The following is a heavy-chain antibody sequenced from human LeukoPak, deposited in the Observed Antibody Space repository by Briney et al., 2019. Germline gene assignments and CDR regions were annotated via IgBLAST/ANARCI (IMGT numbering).Heavy chain of an antibody. CDR2: ISSSGSTI. D-gene: IGHD4-17*01. V-gene: IGHV3-11*01. Sequence: PGGSLRLSCAASGFTFSDYYMSWIRQAPGKGLEWVSYISSSGSTIYYADSVKGRFTISRDNAKNSPYLQMNSLRAEDTAVYYCAGSYGDFNWFDPWGQGTLVTVSS. CDR1: GFTFSDYY. J-gene: IGHJ5*02. CDR3: AGSYGDFNWFDP.